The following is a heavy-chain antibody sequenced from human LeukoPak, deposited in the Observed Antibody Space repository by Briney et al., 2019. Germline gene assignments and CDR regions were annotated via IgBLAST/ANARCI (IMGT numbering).Heavy chain of an antibody. CDR2: INAGNGDT. D-gene: IGHD3-9*01. CDR1: GYTFSNYV. CDR3: ARDGVQFAVTDIYF. Sequence: GASVKVSCKASGYTFSNYVIHWVRQAPGQRLECMGWINAGNGDTKYSQKFLGRVTISRDTSASTVYMGLSSLRSEDTAVYYCARDGVQFAVTDIYFWGQGTLVTVSS. J-gene: IGHJ4*02. V-gene: IGHV1-3*01.